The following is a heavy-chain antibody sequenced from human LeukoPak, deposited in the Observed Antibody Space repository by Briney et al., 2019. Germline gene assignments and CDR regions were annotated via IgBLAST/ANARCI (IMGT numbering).Heavy chain of an antibody. Sequence: GGSLRLSCAASGFTFSSYGMHWVRQAPGKGLEWVAFIRYDGSNKYYADSVKGRFTISRDNSKNTLYLQMNSRRAEDTAVYYCAKDFRYCSSTSCYTGPLDYWGQGTLVTVSS. CDR2: IRYDGSNK. CDR3: AKDFRYCSSTSCYTGPLDY. CDR1: GFTFSSYG. J-gene: IGHJ4*02. V-gene: IGHV3-30*02. D-gene: IGHD2-2*02.